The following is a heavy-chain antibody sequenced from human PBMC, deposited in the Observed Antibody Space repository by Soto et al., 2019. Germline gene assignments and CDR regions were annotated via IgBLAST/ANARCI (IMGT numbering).Heavy chain of an antibody. CDR1: GYTFTSYD. CDR3: ARDRVVATNPHYYYYYYMDV. CDR2: MNPNSGNT. J-gene: IGHJ6*03. V-gene: IGHV1-8*01. D-gene: IGHD5-12*01. Sequence: ASVKVSCKASGYTFTSYDINWVRQATGQGLEWMGWMNPNSGNTGYAQKFQGRVTMTRNTSISTAYMELSSLRSEDTAVYYCARDRVVATNPHYYYYYYMDVWGKGTTVTVSS.